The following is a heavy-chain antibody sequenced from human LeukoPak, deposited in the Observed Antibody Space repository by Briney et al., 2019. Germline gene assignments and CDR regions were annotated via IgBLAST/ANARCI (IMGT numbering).Heavy chain of an antibody. CDR2: INPSGGST. CDR3: ATSDYYGSSGSLDY. J-gene: IGHJ4*02. V-gene: IGHV1-46*01. CDR1: GYTFTSYY. Sequence: ASVKVSCKASGYTFTSYYMHWVRQAPGQGLEWMGIINPSGGSTSYAQKFQGRVTITADKSTSTAYMELSSLRSEDTAVYYCATSDYYGSSGSLDYWGQGTLVTVSS. D-gene: IGHD3-22*01.